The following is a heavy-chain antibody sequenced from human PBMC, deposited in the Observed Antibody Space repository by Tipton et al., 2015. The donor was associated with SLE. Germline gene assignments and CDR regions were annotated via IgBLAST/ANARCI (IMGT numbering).Heavy chain of an antibody. CDR3: AKSPAHQLAFEFDS. D-gene: IGHD1-1*01. V-gene: IGHV3-21*04. Sequence: SLRLSCVGSGFIFTDYSMNWVRQAPGKGLEWISSISSRSSFIQYADSVKGRFTLSRDNSKNTLFLQLNTLRAEDAAVYYCAKSPAHQLAFEFDSWGQGALVTVSS. CDR2: ISSRSSFI. J-gene: IGHJ4*02. CDR1: GFIFTDYS.